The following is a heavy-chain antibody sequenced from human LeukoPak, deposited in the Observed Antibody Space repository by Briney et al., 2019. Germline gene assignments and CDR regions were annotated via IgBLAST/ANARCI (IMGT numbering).Heavy chain of an antibody. CDR1: GFTFSSYS. Sequence: GGSLRLSCAASGFTFSSYSMNWVRQAPGKGLEWVSYISSSSSTIYYADSVKGRFTISRDNAKNSLYLQMNSLRAEDTAVYYCARDAAITIFGVVTQGAFDIWGQGTMVTVSS. CDR3: ARDAAITIFGVVTQGAFDI. D-gene: IGHD3-3*01. J-gene: IGHJ3*02. CDR2: ISSSSSTI. V-gene: IGHV3-48*01.